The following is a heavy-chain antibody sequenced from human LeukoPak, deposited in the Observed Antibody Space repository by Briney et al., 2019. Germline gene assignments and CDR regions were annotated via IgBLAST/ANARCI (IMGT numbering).Heavy chain of an antibody. D-gene: IGHD1-1*01. J-gene: IGHJ6*02. CDR1: GYTFTSYG. CDR3: ARDWKPPDYYYGMDV. Sequence: ASVKVSCKASGYTFTSYGISWVRQAPGQGLEWMGWISAYNGNTNYAQKFQGRVTMTTDTSTSTAYMELRSLRSDDTAVYYCARDWKPPDYYYGMDVWGQGTTVTVS. V-gene: IGHV1-18*01. CDR2: ISAYNGNT.